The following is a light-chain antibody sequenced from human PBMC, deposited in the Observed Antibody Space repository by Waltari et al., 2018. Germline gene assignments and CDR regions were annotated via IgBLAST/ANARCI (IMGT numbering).Light chain of an antibody. V-gene: IGLV1-51*02. J-gene: IGLJ1*01. CDR3: GTWYSSLSAYV. CDR1: GANIGNNY. Sequence: SVLTKPTSVSAAPGQKVTISCAGRGANIGNNYVSWYQQLPGTAPKLLIYENDKRPSGIPDRFSGSNSGTSATLGITGLQTEDEADYYCGTWYSSLSAYVFGTGTKVTVL. CDR2: END.